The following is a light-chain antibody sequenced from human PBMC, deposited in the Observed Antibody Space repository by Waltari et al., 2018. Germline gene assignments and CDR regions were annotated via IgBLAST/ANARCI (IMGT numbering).Light chain of an antibody. J-gene: IGKJ5*01. Sequence: DIQMTQSPSSLSASVGDRVTITCRASQSISSSLNWYQKKQGKAPKLLIYAASIFPSGVPSRFSGSGSGTDFSLTISSLQLEDLATYYCQQSSTTPTFGQWTRLESK. CDR2: AAS. CDR1: QSISSS. CDR3: QQSSTTPT. V-gene: IGKV1-39*01.